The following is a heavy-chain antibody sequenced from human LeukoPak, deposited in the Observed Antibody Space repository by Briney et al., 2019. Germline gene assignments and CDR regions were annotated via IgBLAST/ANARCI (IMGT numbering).Heavy chain of an antibody. CDR2: IWFDGSST. CDR1: GFTFSRFG. V-gene: IGHV3-33*01. Sequence: GGSLRLSCAASGFTFSRFGMHWVRQATGKGLEWEAVIWFDGSSTYYADSVKGRFTISRDNSKNMLYLQMNSLRVEDAGVYFCARDSAPYCGGDCYFDYWGHGTLVTVSS. D-gene: IGHD2-21*02. CDR3: ARDSAPYCGGDCYFDY. J-gene: IGHJ4*01.